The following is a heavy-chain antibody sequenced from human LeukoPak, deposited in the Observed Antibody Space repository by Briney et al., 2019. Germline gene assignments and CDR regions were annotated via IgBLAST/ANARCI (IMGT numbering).Heavy chain of an antibody. D-gene: IGHD3-10*01. CDR2: IYYSGST. J-gene: IGHJ6*02. Sequence: PSETLSLTCTVSGGSISSYYWSWIRQPPGKGLEWIGYIYYSGSTNYNPSLKSRVTISVDTSKNQFSLKLSSVTAAHTAVYYCARYYGSGSYDLPYYYYGMDVWGQGTTVTVSS. CDR1: GGSISSYY. V-gene: IGHV4-59*01. CDR3: ARYYGSGSYDLPYYYYGMDV.